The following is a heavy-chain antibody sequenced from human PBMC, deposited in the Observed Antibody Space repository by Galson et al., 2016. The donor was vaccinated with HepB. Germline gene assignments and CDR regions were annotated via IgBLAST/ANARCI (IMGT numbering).Heavy chain of an antibody. CDR2: TYYRSKWSN. V-gene: IGHV6-1*01. D-gene: IGHD2-8*01. Sequence: CAISGDSVSNNTVAWNWIRQSPSRGLEWLGRTYYRSKWSNDYAVSVASRITINPDTSKNHFSLQLNYVTPEDKAVYYCARVQMLGRGLDRWGQGTTVTVSS. J-gene: IGHJ6*01. CDR3: ARVQMLGRGLDR. CDR1: GDSVSNNTVA.